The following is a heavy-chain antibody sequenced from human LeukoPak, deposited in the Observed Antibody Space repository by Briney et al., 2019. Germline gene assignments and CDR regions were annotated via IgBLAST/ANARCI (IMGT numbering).Heavy chain of an antibody. CDR3: ARVGYSGYDYDY. CDR1: GFTFSTYT. J-gene: IGHJ4*02. V-gene: IGHV3-23*01. Sequence: PGGSLRLSCAASGFTFSTYTMHWVRQAPGKGLEWVSVISGSGDSTYYADSVEGRCTISRDNSKDALYLQMNSLRAEDTAVYYCARVGYSGYDYDYWGQGTLVTVSS. CDR2: ISGSGDST. D-gene: IGHD5-12*01.